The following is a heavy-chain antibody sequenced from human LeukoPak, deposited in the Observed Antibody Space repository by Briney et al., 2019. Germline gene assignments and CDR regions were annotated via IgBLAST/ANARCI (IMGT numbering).Heavy chain of an antibody. J-gene: IGHJ4*02. CDR2: IRYDGSNK. V-gene: IGHV3-30*02. Sequence: GGSLRLSCAASGFTFSSYGMHWVRQAPGKGLEWVAFIRYDGSNKYYADSVKGRFTISRDNSKNTLYLQMNSLRAEDTAVYYCAKVNNWNSHFDYWGQGTLVTVSS. CDR1: GFTFSSYG. D-gene: IGHD1-7*01. CDR3: AKVNNWNSHFDY.